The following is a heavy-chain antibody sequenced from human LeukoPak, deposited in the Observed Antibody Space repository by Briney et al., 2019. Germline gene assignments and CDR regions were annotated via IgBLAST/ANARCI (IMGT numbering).Heavy chain of an antibody. CDR3: ARHGANRQQLVMASDI. V-gene: IGHV4-59*08. J-gene: IGHJ3*02. Sequence: SETLSLTCTVSGDSISSYYWSWIRQPPGKGLEWIGYIYYSRSTNYNPSLKSRVTISIDTSKNQFSLKLNSVTAADTAVYYCARHGANRQQLVMASDIWGQGTMVTVSS. CDR2: IYYSRST. CDR1: GDSISSYY. D-gene: IGHD6-13*01.